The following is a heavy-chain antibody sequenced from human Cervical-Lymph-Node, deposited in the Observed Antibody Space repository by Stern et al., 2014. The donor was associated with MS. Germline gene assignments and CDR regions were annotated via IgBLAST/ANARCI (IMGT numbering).Heavy chain of an antibody. J-gene: IGHJ6*02. CDR1: GYTLTIFY. Sequence: VQLVQSAAEVKNPGASVRVSCKASGYTLTIFYVHWVRQAPGQGLEWMAVNSPSGGRTTYAQKFTGRVTMTRDKSTSTVYMELSSLRSEDTAVYYCASGGEVDGGDVWGQGTTVTVFS. CDR3: ASGGEVDGGDV. D-gene: IGHD1-26*01. CDR2: NSPSGGRT. V-gene: IGHV1-46*01.